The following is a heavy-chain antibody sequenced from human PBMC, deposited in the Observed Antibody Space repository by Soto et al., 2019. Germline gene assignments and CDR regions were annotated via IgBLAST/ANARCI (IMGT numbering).Heavy chain of an antibody. V-gene: IGHV1-69*02. D-gene: IGHD3-10*01. Sequence: QVQLVQSGAEVKKPGSSVKVSCKASGGTFSSYTISWVRQAPGQGLEWMGRIIPILGIANYAQKFQGRVTITEDKDTSTAYMELSSLRSEDTAVYYCASEEDGSGSYYIRGEFDYWGKGTLVTVSS. CDR2: IIPILGIA. J-gene: IGHJ4*02. CDR1: GGTFSSYT. CDR3: ASEEDGSGSYYIRGEFDY.